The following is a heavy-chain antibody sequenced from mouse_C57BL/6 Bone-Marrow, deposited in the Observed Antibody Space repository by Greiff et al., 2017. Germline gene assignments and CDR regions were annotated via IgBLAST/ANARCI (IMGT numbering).Heavy chain of an antibody. J-gene: IGHJ1*03. CDR1: GYTFTSYW. D-gene: IGHD1-1*01. CDR2: IHPNSGST. CDR3: ARSYYYGSLWYFDV. V-gene: IGHV1-64*01. Sequence: QVQLQQPGAELVKPGASVKLSCKASGYTFTSYWMHWVKQRPGQGLEWIGMIHPNSGSTNYNEKFKSKATLTVDKSSSTAYMQLSSLTSEDSAVYYCARSYYYGSLWYFDVWGTGTTVTVSS.